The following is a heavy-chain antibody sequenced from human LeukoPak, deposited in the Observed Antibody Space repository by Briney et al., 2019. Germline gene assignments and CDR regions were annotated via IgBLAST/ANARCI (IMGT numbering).Heavy chain of an antibody. Sequence: PSETLSLTCTVSGGSISSSSYYWGWIRQPPGKGLEWIGSIYYSGSTNYNPSLKSRVTISVDTSKNQFSLKLSSVTAADTAVYYCARDSHGDYVWGQGTLVTVSS. D-gene: IGHD4-17*01. CDR1: GGSISSSSYY. CDR2: IYYSGST. V-gene: IGHV4-39*07. CDR3: ARDSHGDYV. J-gene: IGHJ4*02.